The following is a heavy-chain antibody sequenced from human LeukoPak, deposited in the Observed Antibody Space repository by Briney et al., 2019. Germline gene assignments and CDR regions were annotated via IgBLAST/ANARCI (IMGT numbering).Heavy chain of an antibody. CDR2: IYTSGST. D-gene: IGHD2-2*01. J-gene: IGHJ6*02. CDR1: GGSISSYY. CDR3: ARGGASTTSDYYYYYYGMDV. V-gene: IGHV4-4*07. Sequence: SETLSLTCTVSGGSISSYYWSWIRQPAGKGLEWIGRIYTSGSTNYNPPLKSRVTMSLDTSKNQFSLKLSSVTAAGTAVYYCARGGASTTSDYYYYYYGMDVWGQGTTVTVSS.